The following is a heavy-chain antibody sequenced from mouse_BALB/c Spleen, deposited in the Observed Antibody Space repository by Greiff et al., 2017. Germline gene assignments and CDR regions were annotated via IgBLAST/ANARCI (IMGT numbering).Heavy chain of an antibody. V-gene: IGHV3-2*02. Sequence: EVKLQESGPGLVKPSQSLSLTCTVTGYSITSDYAWNWIRQFPGNKLEWMGYISYSGSTSYNPSLKSRISITRDTSKNQFFLQLNSVTTEDTATYYCAREDYWGQGTLVTVSA. J-gene: IGHJ3*01. CDR1: GYSITSDYA. CDR3: AREDY. CDR2: ISYSGST.